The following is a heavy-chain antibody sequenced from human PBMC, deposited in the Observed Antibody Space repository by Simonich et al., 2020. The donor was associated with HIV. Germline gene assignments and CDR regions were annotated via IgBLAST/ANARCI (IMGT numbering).Heavy chain of an antibody. Sequence: QVQLVQSGAEVKKPGASVKVSCKASGYRFTGFYMHWVRQAPGQGLECTGRINPNLGGTDYEQNFQGRVTLTSDTSISTAYMELSGLRSDDTAVYYCASGMMGFDYWGQGTLVTVSS. D-gene: IGHD3-16*01. CDR1: GYRFTGFY. J-gene: IGHJ4*02. CDR2: INPNLGGT. CDR3: ASGMMGFDY. V-gene: IGHV1-2*06.